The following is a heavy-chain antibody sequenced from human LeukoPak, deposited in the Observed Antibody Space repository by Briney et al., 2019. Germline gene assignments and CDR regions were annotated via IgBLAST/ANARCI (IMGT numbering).Heavy chain of an antibody. V-gene: IGHV3-21*01. CDR1: GFTFSSYS. D-gene: IGHD6-19*01. J-gene: IGHJ4*02. CDR3: ARGYKQWLVRGYYFDY. Sequence: GGSLRLSCAASGFTFSSYSMNWVRQAPGKGREWVSSISSSSSYIYYADSVKGRFTISRDNAKNSLYLQMNSLRAEDTAVYYCARGYKQWLVRGYYFDYWGQGTLVTVSS. CDR2: ISSSSSYI.